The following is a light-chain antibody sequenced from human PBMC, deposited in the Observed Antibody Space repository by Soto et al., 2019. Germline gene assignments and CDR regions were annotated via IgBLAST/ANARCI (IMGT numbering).Light chain of an antibody. J-gene: IGLJ1*01. CDR1: SSNIGAGYD. CDR2: GNS. V-gene: IGLV1-40*01. CDR3: QSYDSRLSAYV. Sequence: QSVLAQPPSVSGAPGQKVTISCTGSSSNIGAGYDLHWYQQLPGTAPKLLLYGNSNRPSGVPDRFSGSKSGTSASLAITGLQAEDEADYYCQSYDSRLSAYVFGTGTRSPS.